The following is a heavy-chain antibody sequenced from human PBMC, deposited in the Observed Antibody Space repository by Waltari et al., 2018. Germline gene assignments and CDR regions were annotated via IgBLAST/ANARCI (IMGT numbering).Heavy chain of an antibody. Sequence: EVQLVESGGGWVQPGGSLRLSCAASGFTFNTYWMSWVRQAPGKGLEWVANIREDGSEKYYVDSVKGRFTISRDNAENSLYLQMNSLRAEDTAVYYCARDAYFRSDYWGQGTLVTVSS. D-gene: IGHD3-16*01. CDR2: IREDGSEK. J-gene: IGHJ4*02. CDR3: ARDAYFRSDY. V-gene: IGHV3-7*01. CDR1: GFTFNTYW.